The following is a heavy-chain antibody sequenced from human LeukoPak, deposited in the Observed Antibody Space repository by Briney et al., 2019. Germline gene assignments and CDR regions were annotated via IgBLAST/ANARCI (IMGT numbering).Heavy chain of an antibody. D-gene: IGHD4-17*01. V-gene: IGHV1-3*01. CDR3: AREDGDYVFDY. Sequence: ASVKVSCKASGYTFTSYAMHWVRQAPGQRLEWMGWINAGNGNTKYSQKFQGRVTITRDTSASTAYMELSSLRSEETAVYYCAREDGDYVFDYWGQGTLVTVSS. CDR1: GYTFTSYA. J-gene: IGHJ4*02. CDR2: INAGNGNT.